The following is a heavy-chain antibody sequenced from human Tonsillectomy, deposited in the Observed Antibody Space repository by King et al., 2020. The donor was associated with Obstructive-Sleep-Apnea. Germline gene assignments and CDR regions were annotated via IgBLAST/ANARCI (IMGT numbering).Heavy chain of an antibody. J-gene: IGHJ4*02. Sequence: VQLQESGPGLVKPSETLSLTCTVSGGSISSYYWSWIRPPPGKRLEWMWYIYYIGSTNYTPSLKSRVTISVDTSKNQFSLKLSSVTAAEPAVYYCAGGYSYGGGGYWGQGTLVTVSS. CDR3: AGGYSYGGGGY. CDR2: IYYIGST. D-gene: IGHD5-18*01. CDR1: GGSISSYY. V-gene: IGHV4-59*01.